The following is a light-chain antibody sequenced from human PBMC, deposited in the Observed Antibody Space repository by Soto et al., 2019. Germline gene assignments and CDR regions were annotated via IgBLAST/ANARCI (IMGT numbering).Light chain of an antibody. CDR2: DVS. CDR3: SSYTCSRIYV. Sequence: QSALSQPASVSGSPGQSITISCTGTSSDVGGYNYVSWYQQHPGKAPKLMIYDVSNRPSGVSNRFSGSKSGNTASLTISGLQAEDEADYYCSSYTCSRIYVFGSGTKVTVL. J-gene: IGLJ1*01. CDR1: SSDVGGYNY. V-gene: IGLV2-14*01.